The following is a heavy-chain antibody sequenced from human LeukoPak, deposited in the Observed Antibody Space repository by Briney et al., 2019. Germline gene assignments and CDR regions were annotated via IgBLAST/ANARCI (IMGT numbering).Heavy chain of an antibody. J-gene: IGHJ3*02. CDR2: IYTSGST. V-gene: IGHV4-61*02. D-gene: IGHD2-2*01. CDR1: GGSISSGNFY. CDR3: ARELGYCSSTSCSRAFDI. Sequence: SQTLSLTCTVSGGSISSGNFYWSWIRQPAGKGLEWIGRIYTSGSTNYNPSLKSRVTMSVDTSKNQFSLKLSSVTAADTAAYYCARELGYCSSTSCSRAFDIWGQGTMVTVSS.